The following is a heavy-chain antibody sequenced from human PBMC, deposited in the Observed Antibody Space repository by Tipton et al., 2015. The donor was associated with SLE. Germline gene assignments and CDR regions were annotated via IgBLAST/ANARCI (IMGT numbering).Heavy chain of an antibody. CDR3: ARDWSGYDAIGMMDY. CDR1: GYTFISYA. D-gene: IGHD5-12*01. CDR2: IHAAKDNT. Sequence: QVQLVQSGPEVKKPGASVKVSCKASGYTFISYAIHWLRQAPGQRLEWMGWIHAAKDNTKYAQKFQGRVTLTRDTSASTAYMELSSLTSDDTAVYFCARDWSGYDAIGMMDYWGQGILVTVSS. J-gene: IGHJ4*02. V-gene: IGHV1-3*01.